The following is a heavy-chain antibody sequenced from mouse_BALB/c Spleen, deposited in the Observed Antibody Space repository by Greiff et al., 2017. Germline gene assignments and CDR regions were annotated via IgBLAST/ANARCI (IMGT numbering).Heavy chain of an antibody. CDR3: ARGPLYDYDEKNFAY. J-gene: IGHJ3*01. CDR1: GFSLTSYG. Sequence: VQGVESGPGLVAPSQSLSITCTVSGFSLTSYGVHWVRQPPGKGLEWLGVIWAGGSTNYNSALMSRLSISKDNSKSQVFLKMNSLQTDDTAMYYCARGPLYDYDEKNFAYWGQGTLVTVSA. CDR2: IWAGGST. D-gene: IGHD2-4*01. V-gene: IGHV2-9*02.